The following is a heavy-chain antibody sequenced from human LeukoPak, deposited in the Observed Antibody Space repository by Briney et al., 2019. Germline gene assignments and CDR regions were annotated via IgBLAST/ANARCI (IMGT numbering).Heavy chain of an antibody. D-gene: IGHD6-13*01. CDR3: AKVEIVAAGTGDYYGMDV. CDR1: GFTFSSYA. J-gene: IGHJ6*02. Sequence: PGGSLRLSCAASGFTFSSYAMSWVRQAPGKGLEWVSAISGSGGSTYYADSVKGRFTISRDNSKNTLYLQMNSLRAEDTAVYYCAKVEIVAAGTGDYYGMDVWGQGTTVTVSS. CDR2: ISGSGGST. V-gene: IGHV3-23*01.